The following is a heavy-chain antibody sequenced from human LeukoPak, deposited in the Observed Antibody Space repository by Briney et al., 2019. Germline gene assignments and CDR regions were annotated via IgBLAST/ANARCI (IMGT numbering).Heavy chain of an antibody. CDR3: ARDLLTGPLRDAFDI. V-gene: IGHV1-69*13. Sequence: ASVKVSCKASGGTFSSYAISWVRQAPGQGLEWMGGIIPIFGTANYAQKFQGRVTITADESTSTAYMELRSLRSDDTAVYYCARDLLTGPLRDAFDIWGQGTMVTVSS. J-gene: IGHJ3*02. CDR1: GGTFSSYA. D-gene: IGHD7-27*01. CDR2: IIPIFGTA.